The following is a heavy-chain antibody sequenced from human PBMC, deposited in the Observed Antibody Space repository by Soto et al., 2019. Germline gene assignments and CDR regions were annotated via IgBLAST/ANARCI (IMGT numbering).Heavy chain of an antibody. J-gene: IGHJ6*02. CDR1: GGTFSSYA. D-gene: IGHD2-15*01. Sequence: SVKVSCKASGGTFSSYAISWVRQAPGQGLEWMGGIIPIFGTANYAQKFQGRVTITADKSTSTAYMELSSLRSEDTAVYYCARLDIVVVVAATGPSGMDVWGQGTTVTVSS. CDR2: IIPIFGTA. V-gene: IGHV1-69*06. CDR3: ARLDIVVVVAATGPSGMDV.